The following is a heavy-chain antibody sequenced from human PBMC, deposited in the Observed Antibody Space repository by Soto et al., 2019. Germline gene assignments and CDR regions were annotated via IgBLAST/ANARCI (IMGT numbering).Heavy chain of an antibody. CDR1: GFTFSSYA. Sequence: GGSLRLSCAASGFTFSSYAMSWVRQAPGKGLEWVSAISGSGGSTYYADSVKGRFTISRDNSKNTLYLQMNSLRAEDTAVYYCAKPSSSGWYYRLFDYWGQGTLVTVSS. V-gene: IGHV3-23*01. CDR3: AKPSSSGWYYRLFDY. D-gene: IGHD6-19*01. J-gene: IGHJ4*02. CDR2: ISGSGGST.